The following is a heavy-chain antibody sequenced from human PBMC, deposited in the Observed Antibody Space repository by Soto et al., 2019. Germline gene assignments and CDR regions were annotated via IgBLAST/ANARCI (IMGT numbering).Heavy chain of an antibody. CDR1: GFTVSSNY. V-gene: IGHV3-53*01. Sequence: GGSLRLSCAASGFTVSSNYMSWVRQAPGKGLEWVSVIYSGGSTYYADSVKGRFTISRDNSKNTLYLQMNSLRAEDTAVYYCAREAMYYDILTGYSPFGYYGMDVWGQGTTITVSS. J-gene: IGHJ6*02. CDR2: IYSGGST. D-gene: IGHD3-9*01. CDR3: AREAMYYDILTGYSPFGYYGMDV.